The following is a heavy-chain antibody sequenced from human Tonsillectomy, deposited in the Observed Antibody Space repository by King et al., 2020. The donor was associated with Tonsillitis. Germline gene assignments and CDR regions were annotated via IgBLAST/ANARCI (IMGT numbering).Heavy chain of an antibody. CDR1: GYSFTNYW. Sequence: VQLVESGAEVKKPGESLRISCKVSGYSFTNYWIGWVRQMPGKGLEWMGIIYPLDSDTRYSPSFEGQVSISADKSINTAYLQWNSLKASDTAMYYCARQGGYGGAVYFDYWGQGTLVTVSS. J-gene: IGHJ4*02. D-gene: IGHD4-23*01. CDR2: IYPLDSDT. V-gene: IGHV5-51*01. CDR3: ARQGGYGGAVYFDY.